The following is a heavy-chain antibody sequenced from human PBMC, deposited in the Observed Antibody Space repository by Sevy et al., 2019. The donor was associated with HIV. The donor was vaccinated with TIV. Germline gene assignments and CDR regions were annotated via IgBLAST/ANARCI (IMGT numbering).Heavy chain of an antibody. D-gene: IGHD3-10*01. Sequence: GGSLRLSCAASGFTFSSYAMHWVRQAPGKGLEWVAVISYDGSNKYYADSVKGRFTISRDNSKNRLYLQRNSLSAEDTAVYYCAGGQGYYGSGSIDYWGQGTLVTVSS. CDR2: ISYDGSNK. J-gene: IGHJ4*02. CDR1: GFTFSSYA. V-gene: IGHV3-30-3*01. CDR3: AGGQGYYGSGSIDY.